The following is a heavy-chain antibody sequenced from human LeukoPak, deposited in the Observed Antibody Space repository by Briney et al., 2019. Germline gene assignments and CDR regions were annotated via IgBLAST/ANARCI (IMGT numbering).Heavy chain of an antibody. CDR1: GFPFKGFW. V-gene: IGHV3-7*01. CDR3: TRDALYGDPSYYYMDV. Sequence: PGGSLRLPCAASGFPFKGFWIRGAPRAPGKGREGGANKKKDGSDIYYLGSVRGRFTISRDNAMNSLYLQMNSLRAEDTAVYYCTRDALYGDPSYYYMDVWGKGTTVTVSS. J-gene: IGHJ6*03. D-gene: IGHD4-17*01. CDR2: KKKDGSDI.